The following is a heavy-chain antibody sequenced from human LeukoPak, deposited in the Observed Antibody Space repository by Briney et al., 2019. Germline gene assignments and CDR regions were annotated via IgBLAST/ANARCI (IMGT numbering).Heavy chain of an antibody. V-gene: IGHV3-23*01. D-gene: IGHD3-9*01. CDR2: ISGSGGST. CDR3: ARDRLSWDILTGLHLGYYYMDV. J-gene: IGHJ6*03. CDR1: GFTFSSYA. Sequence: GGSLRLCCAASGFTFSSYAMSWVRQAPGKGLEWVSAISGSGGSTYYADSVKGRFTISRDNSKNTLYLQMNSLRAEDTAVYYCARDRLSWDILTGLHLGYYYMDVWGKGTTVTISS.